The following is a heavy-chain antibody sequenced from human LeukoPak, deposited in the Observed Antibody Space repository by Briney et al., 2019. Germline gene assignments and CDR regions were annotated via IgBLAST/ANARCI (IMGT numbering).Heavy chain of an antibody. CDR1: KFNFHNYG. CDR3: AKSGRGVLSWFDP. V-gene: IGHV3-23*01. D-gene: IGHD3-10*01. CDR2: ISGSGATT. Sequence: GGSLRLSCTTPKFNFHNYGLTWVRQAPGKGLEWVSGISGSGATTYYADSVKGRFTISRDNSKTTLYLQMDSLRAEDTAVYYCAKSGRGVLSWFDPWGQGTLVTVSS. J-gene: IGHJ5*02.